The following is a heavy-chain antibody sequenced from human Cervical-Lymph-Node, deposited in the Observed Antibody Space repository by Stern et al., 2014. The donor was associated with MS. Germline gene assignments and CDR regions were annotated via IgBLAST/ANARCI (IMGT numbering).Heavy chain of an antibody. CDR2: VNPTDGRP. J-gene: IGHJ1*01. CDR3: ANPLPYAN. D-gene: IGHD4-17*01. Sequence: QVQLQQSGAEVKKPGASVKVSCKASGDTFANYPIHWLRQARGQGPVWMGIVNPTDGRPTYAQTFQDRVTMTRDTSTRTVYMELSSLRTEDTAMYFCANPLPYANWGQGTRVTVS. CDR1: GDTFANYP. V-gene: IGHV1-46*03.